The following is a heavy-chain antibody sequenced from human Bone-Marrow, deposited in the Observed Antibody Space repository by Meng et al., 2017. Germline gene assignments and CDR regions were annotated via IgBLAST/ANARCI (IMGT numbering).Heavy chain of an antibody. J-gene: IGHJ4*02. CDR2: ISYDGSNK. Sequence: QVQLVESGGGVVQPGRSLRLSCAASGFTFSSYAMHWVRQAPGKGLEWVAVISYDGSNKYYADSVKGRFTISRDSSKNTLYLQMNSLRGEDTAVYYCARTIYGDGGYWGQGTLVTVSS. CDR1: GFTFSSYA. D-gene: IGHD4-17*01. V-gene: IGHV3-30*01. CDR3: ARTIYGDGGY.